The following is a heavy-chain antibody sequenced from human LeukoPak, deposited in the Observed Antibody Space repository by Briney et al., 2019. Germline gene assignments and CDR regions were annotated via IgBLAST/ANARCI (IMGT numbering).Heavy chain of an antibody. V-gene: IGHV4-61*10. D-gene: IGHD6-19*01. CDR3: ARVSGIAVAGLFDY. CDR2: IYYSGST. J-gene: IGHJ4*02. Sequence: SETLSLTCTVSGGSISSGSYYWSWIRQPAGKGLEWIGYIYYSGSTNYNPSLKSRVTISVDTSKNQFSLKLSSVTAADTAVYYCARVSGIAVAGLFDYWGQGTLVTVSS. CDR1: GGSISSGSYY.